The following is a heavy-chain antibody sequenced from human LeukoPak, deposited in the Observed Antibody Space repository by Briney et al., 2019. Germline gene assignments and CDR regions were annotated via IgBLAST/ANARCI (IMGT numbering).Heavy chain of an antibody. CDR1: GYTFTGYY. V-gene: IGHV1-2*02. CDR3: ARVRLRGPGSNWFDP. J-gene: IGHJ5*02. CDR2: INPNSGGT. Sequence: GASVNVSCKASGYTFTGYYMHWVRQAAGQGLEWMGWINPNSGGTNYAQKFQGRVTMTRDTSISTAYMELSRLRSDDTAVYYCARVRLRGPGSNWFDPWGQGTLVTVSS. D-gene: IGHD3-16*01.